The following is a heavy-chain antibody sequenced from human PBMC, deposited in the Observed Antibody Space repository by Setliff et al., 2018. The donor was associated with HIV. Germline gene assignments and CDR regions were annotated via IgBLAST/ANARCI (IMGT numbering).Heavy chain of an antibody. Sequence: SVKVSCKTSGGTFSNYAISWVRQAPGQGLEWMGGIIPMFGTANYAQKFQGRVTITTDASTSTAYMELSSLRSEDTAVYYCAREARYQDRYYYYMDVWGKGTTVTVSS. V-gene: IGHV1-69*05. J-gene: IGHJ6*03. CDR2: IIPMFGTA. CDR1: GGTFSNYA. D-gene: IGHD1-20*01. CDR3: AREARYQDRYYYYMDV.